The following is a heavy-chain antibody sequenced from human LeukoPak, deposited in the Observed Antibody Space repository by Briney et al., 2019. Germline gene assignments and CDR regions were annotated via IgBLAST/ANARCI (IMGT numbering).Heavy chain of an antibody. D-gene: IGHD3-22*01. J-gene: IGHJ4*02. CDR1: GGSISSSSYY. CDR2: IYYSGST. Sequence: SETLSLTCTVSGGSISSSSYYWGWIRQPPGKGLEWIGSIYYSGSTYYNPSLRSRVTISVDTSRNQFSLRLSSVTAADTAVYYCARRAHYYDSSGEADYWGQGSLVTVPS. CDR3: ARRAHYYDSSGEADY. V-gene: IGHV4-39*01.